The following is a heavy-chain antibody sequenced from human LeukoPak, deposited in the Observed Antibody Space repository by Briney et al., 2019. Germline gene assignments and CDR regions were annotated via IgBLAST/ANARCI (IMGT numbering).Heavy chain of an antibody. V-gene: IGHV3-23*01. CDR1: GFTFSSYA. CDR3: ASPFSTKLGIVDQ. J-gene: IGHJ4*02. D-gene: IGHD7-27*01. Sequence: HSGGSLRLSCAASGFTFSSYAMSWVRQTPGKGLEWVSAISGSGGSTYYADSVKGRFTISRDNSKNTLYLQMNSLRADDTAVYYCASPFSTKLGIVDQWGQGTLVTVSS. CDR2: ISGSGGST.